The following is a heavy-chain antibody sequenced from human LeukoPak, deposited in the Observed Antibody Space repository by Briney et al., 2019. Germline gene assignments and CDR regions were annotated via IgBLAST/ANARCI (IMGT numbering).Heavy chain of an antibody. CDR2: ISYDGSDT. D-gene: IGHD2-2*01. V-gene: IGHV3-30-3*01. CDR1: GFTFSSYA. J-gene: IGHJ4*02. CDR3: ASARVVEVLATPTALDY. Sequence: QSGGSLRLSCAASGFTFSSYAMHWVRQAPGKGLEWVAIISYDGSDTYYTDSVKGRFTISRDNSKNTLYLQMNSLRAEDTAVYYCASARVVEVLATPTALDYWGQGTLVTVSS.